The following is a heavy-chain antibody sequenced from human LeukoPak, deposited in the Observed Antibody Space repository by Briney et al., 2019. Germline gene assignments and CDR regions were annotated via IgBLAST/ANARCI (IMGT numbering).Heavy chain of an antibody. Sequence: EASVKVSCKASGYTFTSYDINWVRQATGQGLEWMGWMNPNSGNTGYAQKFQGRVTMTRNTSISTAYMELSSLRSEDTAVYYCARVFKASLSYYYDSSGYYYAYWGQGTLVTVSS. CDR3: ARVFKASLSYYYDSSGYYYAY. D-gene: IGHD3-22*01. V-gene: IGHV1-8*01. CDR2: MNPNSGNT. J-gene: IGHJ4*02. CDR1: GYTFTSYD.